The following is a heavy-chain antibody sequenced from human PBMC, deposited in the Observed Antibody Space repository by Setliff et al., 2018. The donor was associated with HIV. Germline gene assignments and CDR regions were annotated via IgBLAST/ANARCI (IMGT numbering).Heavy chain of an antibody. CDR1: GFMFGVDW. CDR2: IRSDESDE. CDR3: AKNLYTSRWSPLDY. Sequence: GSLRLSCAASGFMFGVDWMSWVRQTPGKGLEWVAFIRSDESDEHYADSVKGRFTISRDNSKKTLYLQMNSLRGEDTAVYYCAKNLYTSRWSPLDYWGQGTLVTVSS. J-gene: IGHJ4*02. D-gene: IGHD6-13*01. V-gene: IGHV3-30*02.